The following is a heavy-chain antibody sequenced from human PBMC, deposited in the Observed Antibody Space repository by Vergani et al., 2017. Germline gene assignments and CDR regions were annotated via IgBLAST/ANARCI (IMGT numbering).Heavy chain of an antibody. V-gene: IGHV4-39*01. CDR3: ARADGSGSLRGYGMDV. D-gene: IGHD3-10*01. CDR2: IYYSGST. J-gene: IGHJ6*02. CDR1: GGSISSSSYY. Sequence: QLQLQESGPGLVKPSETLSLTCTVSGGSISSSSYYWGWIRQPPGKGLEWIGSIYYSGSTYYNPSLKSRVTISVDTSKNQFSLKLSSVTAADTAVYYCARADGSGSLRGYGMDVWGQGTTVTVSS.